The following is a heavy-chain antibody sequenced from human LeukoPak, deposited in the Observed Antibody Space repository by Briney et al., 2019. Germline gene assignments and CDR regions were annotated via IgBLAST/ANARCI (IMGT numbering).Heavy chain of an antibody. CDR2: ISGYNGNT. Sequence: GASVKVSCKASDYTYTSYGISWVRQAPGQGLEWMGWISGYNGNTNYAQKFQARVTMTTDTSTTTAYMELRGLRSDDTAVYYCARDGTPGTTFRFDPWGQGTLVIVSS. CDR3: ARDGTPGTTFRFDP. D-gene: IGHD1-1*01. CDR1: DYTYTSYG. J-gene: IGHJ5*02. V-gene: IGHV1-18*01.